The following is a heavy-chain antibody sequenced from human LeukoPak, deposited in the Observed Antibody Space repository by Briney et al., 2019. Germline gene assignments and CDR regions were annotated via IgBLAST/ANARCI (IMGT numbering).Heavy chain of an antibody. CDR3: ARGGDIVVVPAAMSLDY. V-gene: IGHV3-33*01. CDR1: GFTFSSYG. J-gene: IGHJ4*02. CDR2: IWYDGSNK. D-gene: IGHD2-2*01. Sequence: PGGSLRLSCAASGFTFSSYGMHWVRQAPGKGLEWVAVIWYDGSNKYYADSVKGRFTISRDNSKNTLYLQMNSLRAEDTAVYYCARGGDIVVVPAAMSLDYWGQGTLATVSS.